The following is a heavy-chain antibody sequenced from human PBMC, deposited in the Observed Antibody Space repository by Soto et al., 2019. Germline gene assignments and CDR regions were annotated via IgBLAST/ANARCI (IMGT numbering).Heavy chain of an antibody. J-gene: IGHJ6*02. CDR3: ARETGAPLYGMDV. Sequence: QVQLVESGGGVVQPGRSLRLSCAASGFTFSAYGMHWVRQAPGKGLEWVAVIWYDGSNKYYVDSVKGRFTISRDDSKNTLYLQMNSLRAEGTAVYYCARETGAPLYGMDVWGQGTTVTVSS. CDR2: IWYDGSNK. V-gene: IGHV3-33*01. D-gene: IGHD7-27*01. CDR1: GFTFSAYG.